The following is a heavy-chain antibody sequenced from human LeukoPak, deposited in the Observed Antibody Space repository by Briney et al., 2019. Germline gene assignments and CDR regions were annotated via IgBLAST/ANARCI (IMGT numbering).Heavy chain of an antibody. CDR1: GGTFSSYT. Sequence: SVKVSCKASGGTFSSYTISWVRQAPGQGLEWMGRIIPILGIANYAQKFQGRVTITADKSTSTAYMELSSLRSEDTAVYYCASEGYSSGWYVLDYWGQGTLVTVS. D-gene: IGHD6-19*01. CDR2: IIPILGIA. V-gene: IGHV1-69*02. J-gene: IGHJ4*02. CDR3: ASEGYSSGWYVLDY.